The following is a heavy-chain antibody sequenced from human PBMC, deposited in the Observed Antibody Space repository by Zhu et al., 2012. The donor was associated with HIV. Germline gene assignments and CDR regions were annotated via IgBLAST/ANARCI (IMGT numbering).Heavy chain of an antibody. CDR3: ARDRLEATAPEVVFDI. D-gene: IGHD1-1*01. J-gene: IGHJ3*02. Sequence: QVQLQQSGPRLVKPSETLSLTCIVSGGSLRNYYWNWVRQSPGKGLEWIGYISTSGKIIYNPFLKSRVTMSLDTSKNQLSLKVTSVTAADTAVYYCARDRLEATAPEVVFDIWGQGTVVTVSS. CDR2: ISTSGKI. V-gene: IGHV4-4*09. CDR1: GGSLRNYY.